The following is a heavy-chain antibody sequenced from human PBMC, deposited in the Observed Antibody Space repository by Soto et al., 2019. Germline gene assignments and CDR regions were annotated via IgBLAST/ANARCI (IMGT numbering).Heavy chain of an antibody. V-gene: IGHV4-59*11. J-gene: IGHJ4*02. D-gene: IGHD6-13*01. Sequence: PSETLSLTCTVSGGSISSHYWSWIRQPPGQGLEWIGYIYYSGSTNYNPSLKSRVTISVDTSKNQFSLRLSSVTAADTAVYFCARVNRYSSSWYNFDYWGQGSLVTVSS. CDR3: ARVNRYSSSWYNFDY. CDR1: GGSISSHY. CDR2: IYYSGST.